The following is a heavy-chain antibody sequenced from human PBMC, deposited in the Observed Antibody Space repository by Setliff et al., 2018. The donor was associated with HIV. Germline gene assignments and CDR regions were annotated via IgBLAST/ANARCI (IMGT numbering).Heavy chain of an antibody. D-gene: IGHD3-3*01. J-gene: IGHJ4*01. Sequence: SETLSLICAVYGGSFSAYHWSWIRQTPGKGLEWLGEINHSGSTAYNLALESRVSMSIDTSKNQFSLKLTSVTAADTAIYYCARGRDYTGSWFRPFYLDFWGHGNLVTVSS. V-gene: IGHV4-34*01. CDR1: GGSFSAYH. CDR3: ARGRDYTGSWFRPFYLDF. CDR2: INHSGST.